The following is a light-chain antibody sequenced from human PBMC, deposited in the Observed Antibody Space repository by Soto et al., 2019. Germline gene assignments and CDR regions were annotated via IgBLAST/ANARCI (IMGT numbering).Light chain of an antibody. V-gene: IGKV1-5*03. J-gene: IGKJ4*01. Sequence: DIQMTQSPSTLSAFVGDRVTITCRASQSISTWLAWYQQKPGKAPNLLIYKASSLRAGVPSRFSGSGSGTEFTLSISSLQPDDFATYYCQQYNDFSALTFGGGTKVEIK. CDR2: KAS. CDR3: QQYNDFSALT. CDR1: QSISTW.